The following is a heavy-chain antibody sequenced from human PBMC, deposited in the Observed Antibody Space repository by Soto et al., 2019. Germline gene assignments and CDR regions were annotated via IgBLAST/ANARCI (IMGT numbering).Heavy chain of an antibody. D-gene: IGHD5-18*01. CDR3: AKPPWGLVDSGPVDY. V-gene: IGHV3-23*01. J-gene: IGHJ4*02. CDR1: GFTFSSNA. CDR2: VSGSGGAT. Sequence: EVQLLEAGGGFVQPGGSLRLSCAASGFTFSSNAMSWVRQAPGKGLEWVSAVSGSGGATYYADSVKGRFTISRDNSKNTLYLQMNSLRAEDTAVYYCAKPPWGLVDSGPVDYWGQGTLVTVSS.